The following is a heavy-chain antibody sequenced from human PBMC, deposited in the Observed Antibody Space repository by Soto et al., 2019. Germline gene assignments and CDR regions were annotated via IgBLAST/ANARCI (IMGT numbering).Heavy chain of an antibody. J-gene: IGHJ6*02. Sequence: QVHLVQSGAEVKKPGSSVKVSCKVSGGTFDTYAISWVRQAPGQGLEWMGGIIPVFRAPDYAQKFQGRVTITADEPARPANMELKGLRFEDTAVYYCARDKGRPQFGGNYYYRTAVWGQGTPVTVSS. CDR2: IIPVFRAP. V-gene: IGHV1-69*12. CDR1: GGTFDTYA. D-gene: IGHD3-10*01. CDR3: ARDKGRPQFGGNYYYRTAV.